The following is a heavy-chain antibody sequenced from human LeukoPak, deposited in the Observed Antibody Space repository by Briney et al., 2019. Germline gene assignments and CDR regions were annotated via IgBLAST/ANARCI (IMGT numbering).Heavy chain of an antibody. CDR2: IYTSGST. Sequence: SETLSLTCTVSGGSISSYYWSWIRQPAGKGLEWIGRIYTSGSTNYNPSLKSRVTMSVDTSKNQFSLKLSSVTAADTAVYYCARYAAPFWSGYSPMDVWGKGTTVTVSS. D-gene: IGHD3-3*01. V-gene: IGHV4-4*07. CDR1: GGSISSYY. CDR3: ARYAAPFWSGYSPMDV. J-gene: IGHJ6*03.